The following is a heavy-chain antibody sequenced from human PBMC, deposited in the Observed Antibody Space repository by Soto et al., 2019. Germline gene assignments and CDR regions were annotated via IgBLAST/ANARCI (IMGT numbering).Heavy chain of an antibody. D-gene: IGHD3-22*01. J-gene: IGHJ3*02. CDR1: GGSISGSSYY. V-gene: IGHV4-39*01. CDR3: ARLPGAVYDSSGYPPVAFDI. Sequence: QLQLQESGPGLVKPSETLSLTCTVSGGSISGSSYYWGWIRQPPGKGLEWIGSIYYSGSTYYNPSLKSRVTISVDTSKNQFSLKLSSVTAADTAVYYCARLPGAVYDSSGYPPVAFDIWGQGTMVTVSS. CDR2: IYYSGST.